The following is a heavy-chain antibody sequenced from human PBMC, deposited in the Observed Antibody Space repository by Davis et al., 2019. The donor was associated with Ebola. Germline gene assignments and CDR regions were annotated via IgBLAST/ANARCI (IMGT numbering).Heavy chain of an antibody. CDR3: ARDHITIFGVVIIRYYGMDV. J-gene: IGHJ6*02. CDR1: GYTFTSYD. V-gene: IGHV1-8*01. CDR2: MNPNSGNT. D-gene: IGHD3-3*01. Sequence: ASVKVSCKASGYTFTSYDINWVRQATGQGLEWMGWMNPNSGNTGYAQKFQGRVTMTRDTFASTAYKELSSLRSEDTAVYYCARDHITIFGVVIIRYYGMDVWGQGTTVTVSS.